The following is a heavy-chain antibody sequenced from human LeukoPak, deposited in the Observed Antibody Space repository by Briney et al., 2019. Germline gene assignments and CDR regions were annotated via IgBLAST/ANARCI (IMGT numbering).Heavy chain of an antibody. CDR2: ISYDGSNK. D-gene: IGHD2-15*01. Sequence: GGSLGLSCAASGFTFSSYAMHWVRQAPGKGLEWVAVISYDGSNKYYADSVKGRFTISRDNSKNALYLQMNSLRAEDTAVYYCARGQGPPYCSGGSCYSYFDYWGQGTLVTVSS. V-gene: IGHV3-30*04. J-gene: IGHJ4*02. CDR1: GFTFSSYA. CDR3: ARGQGPPYCSGGSCYSYFDY.